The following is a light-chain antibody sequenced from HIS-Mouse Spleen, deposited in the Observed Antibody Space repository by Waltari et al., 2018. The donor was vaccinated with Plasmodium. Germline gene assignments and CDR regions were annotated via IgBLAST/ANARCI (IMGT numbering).Light chain of an antibody. CDR2: DDS. CDR1: NIGSKS. J-gene: IGLJ2*01. V-gene: IGLV3-21*03. Sequence: SYVLTQPPSVSVAPGKTARITCGGNNIGSKSVHWYPQKPGQAPVLFVYDDSDRPSGVPEGVSGANSGDTATLTIRKVEAGDEADYYCQVWDSRSDHVVFGGGTKLTVL. CDR3: QVWDSRSDHVV.